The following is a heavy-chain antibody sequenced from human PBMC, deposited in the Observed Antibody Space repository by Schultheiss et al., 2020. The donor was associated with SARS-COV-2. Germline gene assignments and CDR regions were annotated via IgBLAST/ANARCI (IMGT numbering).Heavy chain of an antibody. J-gene: IGHJ4*02. V-gene: IGHV3-21*04. CDR2: ISSSSSYI. CDR3: ANLIYSSSWYWADY. D-gene: IGHD6-13*01. CDR1: GFTFSSYS. Sequence: GGSLRLSCAASGFTFSSYSMNWVRQAPGKGLEWVSSISSSSSYIYYADSVKGRFTISRDNAKNSLYLQMNSLRAEDTAVYYCANLIYSSSWYWADYWGQGTLVTVSS.